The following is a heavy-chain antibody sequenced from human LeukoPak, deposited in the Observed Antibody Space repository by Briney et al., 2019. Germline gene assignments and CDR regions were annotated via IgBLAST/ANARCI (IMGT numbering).Heavy chain of an antibody. Sequence: GGSLRLSCAASGFTFSSYSMNWVRQAPGKGLEWVSSISSSSSYIYYADSVKGRFTSSRDNAKNSLFLQMNTLRDDDTAVYYCARVSLVGATSDYWGQGSLVTVSS. V-gene: IGHV3-21*06. CDR3: ARVSLVGATSDY. D-gene: IGHD1-26*01. CDR2: ISSSSSYI. J-gene: IGHJ4*02. CDR1: GFTFSSYS.